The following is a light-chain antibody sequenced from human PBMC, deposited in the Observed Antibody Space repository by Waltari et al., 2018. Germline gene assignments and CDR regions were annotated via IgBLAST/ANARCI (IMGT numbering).Light chain of an antibody. CDR2: NNN. CDR3: AAWDGSLHGPV. V-gene: IGLV1-44*01. J-gene: IGLJ3*02. Sequence: QSVLTQPPSASGTPGQRVSISCSGTNSNIGTNPVNWFQQIPGTAPKLLIYNNNLRPSGVSGRISASKSGTSAALAISGLQSEDEATYYCAAWDGSLHGPVFGGGTKLTVL. CDR1: NSNIGTNP.